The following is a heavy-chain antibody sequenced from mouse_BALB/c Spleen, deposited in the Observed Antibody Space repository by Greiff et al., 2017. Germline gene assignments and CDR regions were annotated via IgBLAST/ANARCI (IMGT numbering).Heavy chain of an antibody. J-gene: IGHJ4*01. CDR1: GYTFTSYC. CDR3: ARELGRDYAMDY. V-gene: IGHV1S81*02. CDR2: INPSNGRT. D-gene: IGHD4-1*01. Sequence: VQLQQPGAELVKPGASVKLSCKASGYTFTSYCMHWVKQRPGQGLEWIGEINPSNGRTNYNEKFKSKATLTVDKSSSTAYMQLSSLTSEDSAVYYCARELGRDYAMDYWGQGTSVTVSS.